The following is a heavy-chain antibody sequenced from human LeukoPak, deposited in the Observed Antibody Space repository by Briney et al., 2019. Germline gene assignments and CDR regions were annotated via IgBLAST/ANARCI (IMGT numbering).Heavy chain of an antibody. CDR2: IRNKADSYTT. V-gene: IGHV3-72*01. D-gene: IGHD2-15*01. Sequence: GGSLRLSCAASGFTFSDHYMDWVRQAPGRGLEWVGRIRNKADSYTTEYAASVKGRFIISRDDSKNSVYLQMNSLKTQDTALYYCARSCGTCPIDPWGQGTLVTVSS. J-gene: IGHJ5*02. CDR3: ARSCGTCPIDP. CDR1: GFTFSDHY.